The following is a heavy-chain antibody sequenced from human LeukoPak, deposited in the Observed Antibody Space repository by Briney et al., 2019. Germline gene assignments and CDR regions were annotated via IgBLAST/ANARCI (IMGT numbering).Heavy chain of an antibody. CDR1: GFTFSSYS. V-gene: IGHV3-21*01. J-gene: IGHJ5*02. CDR2: ISSSSSYI. Sequence: GGSLRLSCAASGFTFSSYSMNWVRQAPGKGLEWVSSISSSSSYIYYADSVKGRFTISRDNAKNSLYLQMNSLRAEDTAVYYCATGVGTTGTTARGWFDPWGQGTLVTVSS. D-gene: IGHD1-1*01. CDR3: ATGVGTTGTTARGWFDP.